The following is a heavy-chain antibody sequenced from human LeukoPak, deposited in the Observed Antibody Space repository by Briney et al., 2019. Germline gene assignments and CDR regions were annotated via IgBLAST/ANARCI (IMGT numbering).Heavy chain of an antibody. V-gene: IGHV4-39*07. CDR1: GGSISSSSYY. Sequence: SETLSLTCTVSGGSISSSSYYWGWIRQPPGKGLEWIGSIYYSGSTYYNPSLKSRVTISVDTSKNQFSLKLSSVTAADTAVYYCAREAVLNEFRVADYWGQGTLVTVSS. J-gene: IGHJ4*02. CDR3: AREAVLNEFRVADY. D-gene: IGHD6-25*01. CDR2: IYYSGST.